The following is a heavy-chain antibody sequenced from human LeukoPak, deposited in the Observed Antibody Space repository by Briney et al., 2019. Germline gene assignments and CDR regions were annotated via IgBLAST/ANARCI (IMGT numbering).Heavy chain of an antibody. CDR2: IWYDGSNK. Sequence: GRSLRLSCAASGFTFSSYGMHWVRQAPGKGLEWVAVIWYDGSNKYYADSVKGRFTISRDNSKNTLYLQMNSLRAEDTAVYYCASALNDFWSGYSPYYYYGMDVWGQGTTVTVSS. J-gene: IGHJ6*02. CDR3: ASALNDFWSGYSPYYYYGMDV. D-gene: IGHD3-3*01. V-gene: IGHV3-33*01. CDR1: GFTFSSYG.